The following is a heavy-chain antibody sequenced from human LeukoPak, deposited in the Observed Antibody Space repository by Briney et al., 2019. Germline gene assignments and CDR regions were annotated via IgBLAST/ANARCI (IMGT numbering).Heavy chain of an antibody. V-gene: IGHV3-23*01. CDR1: GFTFSSYG. Sequence: GGTLRLSCAASGFTFSSYGMSWVRQAPGKGLEWVSAISGSGGSTYYADSVKGRFTISRDNSKNTLYLQMNSLRAEDTAVYYCARYGPLRYFDWSRSYYFDYWGQGTLVTVSS. D-gene: IGHD3-9*01. CDR3: ARYGPLRYFDWSRSYYFDY. CDR2: ISGSGGST. J-gene: IGHJ4*02.